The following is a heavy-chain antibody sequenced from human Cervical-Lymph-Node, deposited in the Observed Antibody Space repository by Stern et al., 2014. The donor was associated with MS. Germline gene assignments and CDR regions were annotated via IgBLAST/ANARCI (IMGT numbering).Heavy chain of an antibody. CDR3: ARERFSSSSRLFDY. D-gene: IGHD6-6*01. Sequence: VQLMESGGGVVQPGRSLRLSCAASGFTFDSYAMNWVRQTPGKGLEWVAVISYDGNNKYYADSVKGRFTITKDNYQNTLYLLNNSRRPEDTAVYYCARERFSSSSRLFDYGGQGALVTVTS. J-gene: IGHJ4*02. V-gene: IGHV3-30-3*01. CDR1: GFTFDSYA. CDR2: ISYDGNNK.